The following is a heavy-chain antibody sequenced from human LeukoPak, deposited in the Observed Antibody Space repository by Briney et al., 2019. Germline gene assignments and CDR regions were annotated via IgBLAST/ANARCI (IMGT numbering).Heavy chain of an antibody. CDR2: IYYSGST. D-gene: IGHD4-23*01. CDR1: GGSISSYY. Sequence: SETLSLTCTVSGGSISSYYWSWIRQPPEKGLEWIGYIYYSGSTNYNPSLKSRVTISVDTSKNQFSLKLSSVTAADTAVYYCARVPTTVVRDRPDYYYYYYGMDVWGQGTTVTVSS. J-gene: IGHJ6*02. V-gene: IGHV4-59*01. CDR3: ARVPTTVVRDRPDYYYYYYGMDV.